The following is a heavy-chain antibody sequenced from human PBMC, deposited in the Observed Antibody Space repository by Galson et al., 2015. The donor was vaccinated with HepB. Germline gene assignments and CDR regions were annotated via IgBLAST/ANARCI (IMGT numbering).Heavy chain of an antibody. D-gene: IGHD6-13*01. CDR1: GGSISSSNYY. V-gene: IGHV4-39*01. CDR2: IYYSGTT. J-gene: IGHJ4*02. CDR3: ARLVSSSWHTHYYFDY. Sequence: SETLSLTCTVSGGSISSSNYYWGWIRQPPGKGLEWIGSIYYSGTTYYNPSLKSRVTISVDTSKNQFSLKLSSVTAADTAVYYCARLVSSSWHTHYYFDYWGQGTLVSVSS.